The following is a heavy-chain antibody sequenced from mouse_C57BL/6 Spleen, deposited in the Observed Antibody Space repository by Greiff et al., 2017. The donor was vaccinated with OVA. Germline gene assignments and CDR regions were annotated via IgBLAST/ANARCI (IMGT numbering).Heavy chain of an antibody. CDR1: GFSLSTSGMG. CDR3: ARRGGDGYLWYFDV. J-gene: IGHJ1*03. CDR2: IYWDDDK. D-gene: IGHD2-3*01. Sequence: QVTLKVSGPGILQSSQTLSLTCSFSGFSLSTSGMGVSWIRQPSGKGLEWLAHIYWDDDKRYNPSLKSRLTISKDTSRHQVFLKITSVDTADTATYDWARRGGDGYLWYFDVWGTGTTVTVSS. V-gene: IGHV8-12*01.